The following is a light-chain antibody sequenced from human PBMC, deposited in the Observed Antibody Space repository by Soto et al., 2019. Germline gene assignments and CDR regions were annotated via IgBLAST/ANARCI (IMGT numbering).Light chain of an antibody. CDR3: QQYGSSPWT. CDR1: QSVSSGH. V-gene: IGKV3-20*01. J-gene: IGKJ2*02. CDR2: VSS. Sequence: EVVLTQSPGTLSLSPGERATLSCRTSQSVSSGHLAWYQQKPGQAPRLLIYVSSSRASGIPDRFSGSGSGTDFTLTISRLEPEDFAVYYCQQYGSSPWTFGQGTKLEIK.